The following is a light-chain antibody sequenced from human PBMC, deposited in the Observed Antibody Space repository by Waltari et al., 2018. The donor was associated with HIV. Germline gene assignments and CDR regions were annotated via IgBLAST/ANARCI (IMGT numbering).Light chain of an antibody. CDR3: QQYNNWLGT. V-gene: IGKV3-15*01. Sequence: EIVMTQSPATLSVFPGERATLSCRASQSVSSNLAWYQQNPGQAPRLLIYGASTRATGIPARFSGSGSGTEFTLTISSLQSEDFAVYYCQQYNNWLGTFGQGTKLEIK. J-gene: IGKJ2*02. CDR1: QSVSSN. CDR2: GAS.